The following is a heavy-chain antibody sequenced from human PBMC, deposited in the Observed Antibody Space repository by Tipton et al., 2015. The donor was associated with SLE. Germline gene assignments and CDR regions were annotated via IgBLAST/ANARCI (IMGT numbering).Heavy chain of an antibody. D-gene: IGHD3-3*01. V-gene: IGHV4-59*11. CDR1: GGSISSHY. CDR3: ARDGTMFGGGLFDY. CDR2: IYYSGST. Sequence: TLSLTCTVSGGSISSHYWSWIRQPPGKGLEWIGYIYYSGSTNYNPSLTSRVTISVDTSKNQFSLKLSSVTAADTAVYYCARDGTMFGGGLFDYWGQGTLVTVSS. J-gene: IGHJ4*02.